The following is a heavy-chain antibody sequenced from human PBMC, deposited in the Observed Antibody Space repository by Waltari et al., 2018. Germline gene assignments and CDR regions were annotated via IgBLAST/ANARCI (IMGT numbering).Heavy chain of an antibody. Sequence: QVQLQQWGAGLLKPSETLSLTCAVYGGSFSGYSWSWIRQPPGKGRDWLGEINHSGSTNYNPSLKSRVTISVDTSKNQFSLKLSSVTAADTAVYYCARAPFYYDSSGYLYYYYYYGMDVWGQGTTVTVSS. CDR3: ARAPFYYDSSGYLYYYYYYGMDV. V-gene: IGHV4-34*01. J-gene: IGHJ6*02. CDR2: INHSGST. D-gene: IGHD3-22*01. CDR1: GGSFSGYS.